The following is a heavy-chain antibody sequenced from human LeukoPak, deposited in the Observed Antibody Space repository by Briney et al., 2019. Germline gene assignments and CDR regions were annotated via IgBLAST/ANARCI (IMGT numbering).Heavy chain of an antibody. CDR1: GFTFSDYY. J-gene: IGHJ3*02. CDR3: ARDLDYLRFGPRSNAFDI. V-gene: IGHV3-11*01. CDR2: ISSSGSTI. Sequence: PGGSLRLSCAASGFTFSDYYMSWIRQAPGKGLEWVSYISSSGSTIYYADSVKGRFTISRDNAKNSLYLQMNSLRAEDTAVYYCARDLDYLRFGPRSNAFDIWGQGTMVTVSS. D-gene: IGHD3-10*01.